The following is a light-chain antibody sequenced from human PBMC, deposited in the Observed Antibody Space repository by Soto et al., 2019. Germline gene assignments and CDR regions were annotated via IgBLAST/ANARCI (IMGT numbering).Light chain of an antibody. CDR1: QSVSSSY. CDR2: GAS. Sequence: EIVLTQSPGTLSLSPGERATLSSRASQSVSSSYLAWYQQKPGQAPRLLTYGASSRATGIPDRFSGSGSGTDFTLTISRLEPEDFAVYYCQQYGSLITFGQGTRLEIK. CDR3: QQYGSLIT. V-gene: IGKV3-20*01. J-gene: IGKJ5*01.